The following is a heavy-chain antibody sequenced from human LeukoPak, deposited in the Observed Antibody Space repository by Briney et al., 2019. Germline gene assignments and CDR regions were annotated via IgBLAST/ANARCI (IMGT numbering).Heavy chain of an antibody. CDR3: VRADNGFDH. Sequence: GGSLRLSCAASGFTARTSHMSWMRQAPGKGLEWVSLIYNTGNTHDADSVKGRFTISRDISKNALYLQMSRLRSDETAVYFCVRADNGFDHRGQGDLVTVSS. CDR1: GFTARTSH. V-gene: IGHV3-53*01. CDR2: IYNTGNT. D-gene: IGHD1-14*01. J-gene: IGHJ4*02.